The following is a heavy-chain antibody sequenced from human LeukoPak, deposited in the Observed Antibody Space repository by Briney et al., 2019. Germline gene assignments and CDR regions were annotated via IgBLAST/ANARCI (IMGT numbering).Heavy chain of an antibody. CDR3: AKVVETGNQVRGYFDN. D-gene: IGHD3-10*01. V-gene: IGHV3-23*01. J-gene: IGHJ4*02. CDR2: ISGSGGST. Sequence: GGSLRLSCAASGFTFSSYAMSWVRQAPGKGLEWVSAISGSGGSTYYADSVKGRFTISRDNSKNTLYLQMNSLRAEDTAVYYCAKVVETGNQVRGYFDNWGQGTLVTVSS. CDR1: GFTFSSYA.